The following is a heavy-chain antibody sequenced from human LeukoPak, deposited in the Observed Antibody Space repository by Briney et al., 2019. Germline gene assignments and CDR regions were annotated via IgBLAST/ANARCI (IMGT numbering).Heavy chain of an antibody. CDR1: GFTFSSYS. CDR2: ISSSSSTI. V-gene: IGHV3-48*01. CDR3: ARDPRSGSYPYYFDY. J-gene: IGHJ4*02. D-gene: IGHD1-26*01. Sequence: GGSLRLSCAASGFTFSSYSMNWVRQAPGKGLEWVSYISSSSSTIYYADSVKGRFTISRDNAKNSLYLQMNSLRAEDTAVYYCARDPRSGSYPYYFDYWGQGTLVTVSS.